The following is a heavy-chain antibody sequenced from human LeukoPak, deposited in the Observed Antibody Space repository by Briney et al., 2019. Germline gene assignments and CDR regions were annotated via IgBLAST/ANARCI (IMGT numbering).Heavy chain of an antibody. J-gene: IGHJ6*03. CDR1: GGSISSYY. V-gene: IGHV4-59*01. CDR3: ARPYLCGYYYYMDV. Sequence: SETLSLICTVSGGSISSYYWSWIRQPPGKGLEWIGYIYYSGSTNYNPSLKSRVTISVDTSKNQFSLKLSSVTAADTAVYYCARPYLCGYYYYMDVWGKGTTVTVSS. CDR2: IYYSGST.